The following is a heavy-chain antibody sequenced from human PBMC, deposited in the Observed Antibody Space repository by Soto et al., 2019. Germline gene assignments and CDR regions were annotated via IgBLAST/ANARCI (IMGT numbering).Heavy chain of an antibody. J-gene: IGHJ4*02. CDR2: INFDGTRT. D-gene: IGHD3-10*01. CDR1: GFTFSSFW. V-gene: IGHV3-74*01. CDR3: ARGAGVRYYNDY. Sequence: EVQLVESGGGLVQPGGSLRLSCAASGFTFSSFWMHWVRQGPGKGLVWLSRINFDGTRTTYADSVKGRFTISRDNAKDTVYLQMNSLGAEDTAVYYCARGAGVRYYNDYWGQGTLVTVSS.